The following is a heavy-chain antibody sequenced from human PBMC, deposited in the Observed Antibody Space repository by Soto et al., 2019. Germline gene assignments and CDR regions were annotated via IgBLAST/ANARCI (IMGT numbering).Heavy chain of an antibody. J-gene: IGHJ5*02. CDR2: FYSSGSI. Sequence: RLSLTCSVSGYSITAGGYYWSWIRQHPGKGLEWIGSFYSSGSIIYNPSLKSRVSISGDTSRNQFSMTLTSVTAADTALYYCARMYSSGSGWFHPWGQGTLVTVPQ. CDR3: ARMYSSGSGWFHP. D-gene: IGHD3-22*01. V-gene: IGHV4-31*03. CDR1: GYSITAGGYY.